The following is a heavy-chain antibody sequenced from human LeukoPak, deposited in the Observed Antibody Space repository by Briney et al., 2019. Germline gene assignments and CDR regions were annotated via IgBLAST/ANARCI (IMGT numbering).Heavy chain of an antibody. J-gene: IGHJ5*02. D-gene: IGHD2-2*02. CDR1: GYSISSGYY. CDR3: ARVIYGSKWFDP. CDR2: IYHSGST. Sequence: PSETLSLTCTVSGYSISSGYYWGWIRQSPGKGLEWIGSIYHSGSTYYNPSLKSRVTISVDKSKNQFSLKLSSVTAADTAVYYCARVIYGSKWFDPWGQGTLVTVSS. V-gene: IGHV4-38-2*02.